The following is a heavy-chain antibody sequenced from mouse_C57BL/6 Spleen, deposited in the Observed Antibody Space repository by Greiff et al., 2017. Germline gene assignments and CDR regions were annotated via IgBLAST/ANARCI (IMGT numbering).Heavy chain of an antibody. Sequence: VQLQQPGAELVRPGTSVKLSCKASGYTFTSYWMHWVKQRPGQGLEWIGVIDPSDSYTNYNQKFKGKATLTVDTSSSTAYMQLSSLTAEDAAVYYCARDDLCAYWGQGTLVTVSA. V-gene: IGHV1-59*01. J-gene: IGHJ3*01. CDR3: ARDDLCAY. CDR1: GYTFTSYW. CDR2: IDPSDSYT.